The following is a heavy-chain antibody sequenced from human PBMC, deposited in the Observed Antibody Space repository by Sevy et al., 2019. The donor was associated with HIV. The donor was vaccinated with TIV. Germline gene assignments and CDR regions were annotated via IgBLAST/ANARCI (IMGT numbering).Heavy chain of an antibody. J-gene: IGHJ4*02. CDR1: GFTFTSYN. D-gene: IGHD1-1*01. Sequence: GGSLRLSCAASGFTFTSYNMNWVRQAPGKGLEWVSLISSTSNTIYYADSVKGRFTISRDNAKNSLYLQMSSLRDGDTAVYYCARSLLISTTTRAFDYWGQGTLVTVSS. CDR3: ARSLLISTTTRAFDY. CDR2: ISSTSNTI. V-gene: IGHV3-48*02.